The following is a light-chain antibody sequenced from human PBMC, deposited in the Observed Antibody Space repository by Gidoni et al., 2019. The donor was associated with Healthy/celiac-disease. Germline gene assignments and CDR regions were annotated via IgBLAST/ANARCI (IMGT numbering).Light chain of an antibody. V-gene: IGKV3-15*01. CDR1: QSVSSN. Sequence: ELVLTHSPATLSVSPGERTTRSCRASQSVSSNLSWYQQKPVEAPRLLIDGASTGATGIPARFSGSGARAEFTLTISIQQSEDFAVYCCQQYNNWPPYTFGQGTKLEIK. CDR3: QQYNNWPPYT. CDR2: GAS. J-gene: IGKJ2*01.